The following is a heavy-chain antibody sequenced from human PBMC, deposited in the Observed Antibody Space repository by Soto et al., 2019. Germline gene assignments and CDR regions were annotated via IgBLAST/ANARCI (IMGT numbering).Heavy chain of an antibody. CDR2: IYWDDDK. Sequence: QITLKESGPTLVKPTQTLTLTCTFSGFSLSTSGVGVGWIRQPPGKALEWLALIYWDDDKRYSPSLKGRLTITKDTSKNLVALTMTNMDRVDTATYYCAHRRIAVAPKFNHFAEYYQHWGQGTLVTVSS. CDR1: GFSLSTSGVG. V-gene: IGHV2-5*02. CDR3: AHRRIAVAPKFNHFAEYYQH. J-gene: IGHJ1*01. D-gene: IGHD6-19*01.